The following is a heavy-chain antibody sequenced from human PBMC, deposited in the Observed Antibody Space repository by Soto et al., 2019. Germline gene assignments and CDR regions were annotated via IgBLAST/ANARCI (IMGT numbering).Heavy chain of an antibody. D-gene: IGHD3-9*01. V-gene: IGHV3-7*01. CDR1: GFTFSSYW. CDR3: AREEAVVIRYFDWPRAVGRYMDV. CDR2: IKQDGSEK. Sequence: GGSLRLSCAASGFTFSSYWMSWVRQAPGKGLEWVANIKQDGSEKYYVDSVKGRFTISRDNAKNSLYLQMNSLRAEDTAVYYCAREEAVVIRYFDWPRAVGRYMDVWGKGTTVSVSS. J-gene: IGHJ6*03.